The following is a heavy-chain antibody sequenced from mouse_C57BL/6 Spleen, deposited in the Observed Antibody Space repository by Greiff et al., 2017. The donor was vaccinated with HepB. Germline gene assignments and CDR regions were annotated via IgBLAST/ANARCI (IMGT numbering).Heavy chain of an antibody. V-gene: IGHV1-20*01. D-gene: IGHD1-1*01. CDR3: ARDYYGSSSFDY. CDR1: GYSFTGYF. J-gene: IGHJ2*01. Sequence: VHVKQSGPELVKPGDSVKISCKASGYSFTGYFMNWVMQSHGKSLEWIGRINPYNGDTFYNQKFKCKATLTVDKSSSTAHMELRSLTSEDSAVYYCARDYYGSSSFDYWGQGTTLTVSS. CDR2: INPYNGDT.